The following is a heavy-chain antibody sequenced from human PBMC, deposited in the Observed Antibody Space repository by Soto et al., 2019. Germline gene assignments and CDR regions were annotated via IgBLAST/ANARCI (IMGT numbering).Heavy chain of an antibody. CDR1: GFTFSSYA. V-gene: IGHV3-23*01. D-gene: IGHD6-19*01. CDR3: AKDGVAVGLSY. Sequence: EVQLLESGGGLVQPGGSLRLYCAASGFTFSSYAMSWVRQAPGKGLEWVSAISGSGGSTYYADSVKGRFTISRDNSKNTLYLQMHSLRAEDTALYYCAKDGVAVGLSYWGQGNLVTVSS. CDR2: ISGSGGST. J-gene: IGHJ4*02.